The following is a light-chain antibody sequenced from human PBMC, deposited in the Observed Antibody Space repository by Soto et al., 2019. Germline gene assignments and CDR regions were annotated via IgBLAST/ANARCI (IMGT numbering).Light chain of an antibody. CDR1: SPNIGSNR. Sequence: QSVMTQPPSASGTPGQSVIISCCGSSPNIGSNRVYWYQQLPGMAPTLLISRDDQRASGVPDRFSASKSGSSASLAISGLRSEDEADYFCASWEDSLSSLVFGGRTKVTVL. CDR2: RDD. CDR3: ASWEDSLSSLV. J-gene: IGLJ3*02. V-gene: IGLV1-47*01.